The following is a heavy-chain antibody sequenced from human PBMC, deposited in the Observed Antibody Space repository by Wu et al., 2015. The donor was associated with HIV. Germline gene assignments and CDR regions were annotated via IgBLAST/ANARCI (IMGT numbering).Heavy chain of an antibody. CDR3: AREGAMVRGVIITVRAFDI. J-gene: IGHJ3*02. Sequence: QVQLVQSGAEVKKPGSSVKVSCKASGGTFSSYAISWVRQAPGQGLEWMGGIIPIFGTANYAQKFQGRVTITADESTSTAYMELSSLRSEDTAVYYCAREGAMVRGVIITVRAFDIWGQGTMVTVSS. CDR1: GGTFSSYA. D-gene: IGHD3-10*01. CDR2: IIPIFGTA. V-gene: IGHV1-69*12.